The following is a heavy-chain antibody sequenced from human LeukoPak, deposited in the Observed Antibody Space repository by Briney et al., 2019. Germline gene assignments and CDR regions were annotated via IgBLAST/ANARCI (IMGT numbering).Heavy chain of an antibody. J-gene: IGHJ4*02. CDR1: GGSISSGGYS. CDR3: ARVGPPTRATQYDY. V-gene: IGHV4-30-2*01. D-gene: IGHD1-26*01. CDR2: IYHSGST. Sequence: PSETLSLTCAVSGGSISSGGYSWSWIRQPPGKGLGWIGYIYHSGSTYYNPSLKSRVTISADRSENQFSLKLSSVTAADTAVYYCARVGPPTRATQYDYWGQGTLVTVSS.